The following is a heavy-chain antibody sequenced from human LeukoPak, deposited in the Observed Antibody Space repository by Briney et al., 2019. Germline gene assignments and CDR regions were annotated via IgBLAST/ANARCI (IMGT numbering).Heavy chain of an antibody. D-gene: IGHD2-15*01. V-gene: IGHV4-31*03. CDR2: IYYGRSI. CDR1: GGSISSGGYY. Sequence: SETLSLTCTVSGGSISSGGYYWTWIRQHPGKGLEWIGYIYYGRSIYYNPSLKSRVTISVDTSKNQFSLKLSSVTAADTAVYYCARENCSGDSCSHYYFDYWGQGTLVTVSS. CDR3: ARENCSGDSCSHYYFDY. J-gene: IGHJ4*02.